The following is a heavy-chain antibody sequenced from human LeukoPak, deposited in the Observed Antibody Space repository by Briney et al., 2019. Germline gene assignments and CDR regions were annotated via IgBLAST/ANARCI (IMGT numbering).Heavy chain of an antibody. CDR3: AAGRPRNATRLDDGYDL. CDR2: IYTTGGT. Sequence: SGTLSPTCTVSGGSISSYYWSWIRQPPGKGLEWIGRIYTTGGTNYNPSLKSRVTVSLDTSRHQFSLMLSSVTAADTAMYYCAAGRPRNATRLDDGYDLWGQGTIVTVSS. V-gene: IGHV4-4*07. J-gene: IGHJ3*01. D-gene: IGHD1-1*01. CDR1: GGSISSYY.